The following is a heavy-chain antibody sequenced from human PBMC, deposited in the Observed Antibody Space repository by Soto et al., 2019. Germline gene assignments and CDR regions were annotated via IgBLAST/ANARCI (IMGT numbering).Heavy chain of an antibody. J-gene: IGHJ3*02. D-gene: IGHD3-22*01. Sequence: GGSLRLSCAASGFTFSGSAMHWVRQASGKGLEWVGRIRSKANSYATAYAASVKGRFTISRDDSKNTAYLQMNSLKTEDTAVYYCTRHPSLYYYDSSGYYTHDAFDIWGQGTMVTVSS. CDR2: IRSKANSYAT. V-gene: IGHV3-73*01. CDR3: TRHPSLYYYDSSGYYTHDAFDI. CDR1: GFTFSGSA.